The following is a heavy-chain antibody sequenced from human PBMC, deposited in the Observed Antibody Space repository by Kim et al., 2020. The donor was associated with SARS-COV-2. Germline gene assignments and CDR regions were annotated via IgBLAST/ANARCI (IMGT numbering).Heavy chain of an antibody. CDR3: AKDDGSGSYYTLYGAFDI. J-gene: IGHJ3*02. CDR2: ISYDGSNK. V-gene: IGHV3-30*18. Sequence: GGSLRLSCAASGFTFSSYGMHWVRQAPGKGLEWVAVISYDGSNKYYADSVTGRFTISRDNSKNTLYLQMNSLRAEDTAVYYCAKDDGSGSYYTLYGAFDIWGQGTMVTVSS. CDR1: GFTFSSYG. D-gene: IGHD3-10*01.